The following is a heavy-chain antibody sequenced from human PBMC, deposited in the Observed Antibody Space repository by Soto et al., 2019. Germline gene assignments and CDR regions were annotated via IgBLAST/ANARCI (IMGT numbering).Heavy chain of an antibody. CDR3: ARAVYYYGSGSPYFDY. D-gene: IGHD3-10*01. V-gene: IGHV4-61*01. CDR1: GGSVSSGSYY. Sequence: PSETLSLTCTVSGGSVSSGSYYWSWIRQPPGKGLEWIGYIYYSGSTNYNPSLKSRVTISVDTSKNQFSLKLSSVTAADTAVYYCARAVYYYGSGSPYFDYWGQGTLVTVSS. J-gene: IGHJ4*02. CDR2: IYYSGST.